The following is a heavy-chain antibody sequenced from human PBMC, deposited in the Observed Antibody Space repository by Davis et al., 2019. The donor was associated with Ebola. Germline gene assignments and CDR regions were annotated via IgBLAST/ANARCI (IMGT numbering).Heavy chain of an antibody. V-gene: IGHV3-13*01. J-gene: IGHJ5*01. Sequence: PGGSLRLSCAASGFTFRRYDMHWVRQAPGKGLEWVSAIGAAGDTYYPVSVKGRFTISRENAKNSLYLQMNSLRAEDTAVYYCARAGFGSTWFDCWGQGILVTVSS. CDR1: GFTFRRYD. CDR3: ARAGFGSTWFDC. D-gene: IGHD6-13*01. CDR2: IGAAGDT.